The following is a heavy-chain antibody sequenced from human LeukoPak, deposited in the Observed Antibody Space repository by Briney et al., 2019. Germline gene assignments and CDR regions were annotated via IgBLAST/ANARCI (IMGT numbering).Heavy chain of an antibody. V-gene: IGHV4-34*01. Sequence: PETLSLTFAVYGGSFSGYYWSWIRQPPGKGLEWIGEINHSGSTNYNPSLKSRVTISVDTSKNQFSLKLSSVTAADTAVYYCARGQTTGYYYYYMDVWGKGTTVTVSS. D-gene: IGHD1-1*01. J-gene: IGHJ6*03. CDR2: INHSGST. CDR1: GGSFSGYY. CDR3: ARGQTTGYYYYYMDV.